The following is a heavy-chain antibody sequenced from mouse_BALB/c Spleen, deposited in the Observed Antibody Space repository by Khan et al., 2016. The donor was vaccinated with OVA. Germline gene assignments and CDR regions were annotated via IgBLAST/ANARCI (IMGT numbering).Heavy chain of an antibody. V-gene: IGHV3-2*02. CDR3: ARIYGGDWDY. J-gene: IGHJ2*01. CDR1: GYSITTDYA. D-gene: IGHD1-1*01. Sequence: EVKLLESGPGLVKPSQSLSLTCTVTGYSITTDYAWNWIRQFPGSKLEWMGHISYSGNTKYNPSLKSRISITPDTSKNQFFLQLKSVTTEDTARYYCARIYGGDWDYWGQGTTLTVAS. CDR2: ISYSGNT.